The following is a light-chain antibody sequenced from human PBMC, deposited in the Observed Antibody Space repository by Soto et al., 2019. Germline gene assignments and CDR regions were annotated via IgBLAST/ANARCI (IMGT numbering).Light chain of an antibody. CDR2: GAS. Sequence: EIVLTPSPDILSLSPGDRATLYCRASQSVSSSYLAWYQQKPGQAPRLLIYGASSRATGIAARFSGSGSGTDFTLTISKLEPEDFALFYCQQYGNSPLTFGGGTKVDI. CDR3: QQYGNSPLT. J-gene: IGKJ4*01. V-gene: IGKV3-20*01. CDR1: QSVSSSY.